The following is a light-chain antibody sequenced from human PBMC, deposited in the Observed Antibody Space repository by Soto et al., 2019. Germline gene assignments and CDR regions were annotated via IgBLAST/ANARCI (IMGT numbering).Light chain of an antibody. Sequence: QSALTQPPSASGSPERSVTISCTGNSNDVGHSSFISWYQQHPGKGPKLIIYEVSKRPSGVPDRFSGSKSGNTASLSVSGLQDEDEADYFCNAQADNGKHVFGTGTKVTVL. CDR1: SNDVGHSSF. V-gene: IGLV2-8*01. CDR3: NAQADNGKHV. J-gene: IGLJ1*01. CDR2: EVS.